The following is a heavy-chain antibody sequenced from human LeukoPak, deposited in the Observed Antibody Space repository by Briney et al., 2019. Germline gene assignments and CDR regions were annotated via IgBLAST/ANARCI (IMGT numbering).Heavy chain of an antibody. CDR3: ARSRASGGYGSYYFDY. D-gene: IGHD3-10*01. V-gene: IGHV3-30-3*01. CDR2: ISNDGSTK. Sequence: PGRSLRVSCAASGFTFSNYAFHWVRQAPGKGPEWVVVISNDGSTKYYAVSVKGRFTISRDNSKNTLYLQMNSLRADDTAVYYCARSRASGGYGSYYFDYWGQGTLVTVSS. CDR1: GFTFSNYA. J-gene: IGHJ4*02.